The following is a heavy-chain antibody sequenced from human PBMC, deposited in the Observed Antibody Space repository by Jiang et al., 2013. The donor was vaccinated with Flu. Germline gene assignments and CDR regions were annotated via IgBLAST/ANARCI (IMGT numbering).Heavy chain of an antibody. Sequence: VQLLESGGGLVQPGGSLRLSCAASGFTFSTYAMVWVRQAPGKGLEWVSTIGGSGVNTYYADSVKGRFAISRDNSKNTLYLHMNSLRAEDTAVYYCARIWWSYRTLDLWGRGTLVTVSS. V-gene: IGHV3-23*01. J-gene: IGHJ2*01. CDR2: IGGSGVNT. D-gene: IGHD2-15*01. CDR3: ARIWWSYRTLDL. CDR1: GFTFSTYA.